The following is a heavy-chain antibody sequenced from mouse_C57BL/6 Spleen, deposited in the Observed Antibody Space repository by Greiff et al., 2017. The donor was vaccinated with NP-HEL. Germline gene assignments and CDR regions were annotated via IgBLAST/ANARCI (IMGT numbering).Heavy chain of an antibody. D-gene: IGHD2-4*01. V-gene: IGHV1-62-2*01. CDR3: ARHEENGDYDGGAMDY. J-gene: IGHJ4*01. Sequence: QVQLKESGAELVKPGASVKLSCKASGYTFTEYTIHWVKQRSGQGLEWIGWFYPGSGSIKYNENFKDKATLTADKSSSTVYVELSRLTSEDSAVYVCARHEENGDYDGGAMDYWGQGTSVTVSS. CDR2: FYPGSGSI. CDR1: GYTFTEYT.